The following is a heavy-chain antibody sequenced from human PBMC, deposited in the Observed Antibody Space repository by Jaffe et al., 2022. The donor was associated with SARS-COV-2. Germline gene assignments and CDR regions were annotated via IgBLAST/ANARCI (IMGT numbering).Heavy chain of an antibody. Sequence: EVQLVESGGGLVQPGGSLRLSCAASGFTVSGNFMTWVRQAPGKGLEWVSIIYTGGNIYYTDSVKGRFTISRDNSKNTVYLEMTSLRTEDTAVYYCARRIHGGMDVWGQGTTVTVSS. CDR1: GFTVSGNF. D-gene: IGHD2-15*01. J-gene: IGHJ6*02. V-gene: IGHV3-66*01. CDR2: IYTGGNI. CDR3: ARRIHGGMDV.